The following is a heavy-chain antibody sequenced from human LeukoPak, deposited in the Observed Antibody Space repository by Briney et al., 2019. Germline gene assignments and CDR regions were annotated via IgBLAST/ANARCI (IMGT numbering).Heavy chain of an antibody. D-gene: IGHD3-22*01. CDR2: INPNSGGT. CDR3: VTVVIGGKWYYFDY. V-gene: IGHV1-2*02. Sequence: ASVKVSCKASGYTFTGYYMHWVRQAPGQGLEWMGWINPNSGGTNYAQKFQGRVTMTRDTSISTAYMELSRLRSDDTAVYYCVTVVIGGKWYYFDYWGQGTLVTVSS. CDR1: GYTFTGYY. J-gene: IGHJ4*02.